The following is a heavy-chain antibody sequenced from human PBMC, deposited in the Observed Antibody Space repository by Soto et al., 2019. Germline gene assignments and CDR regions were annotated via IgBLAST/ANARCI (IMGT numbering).Heavy chain of an antibody. CDR3: ARGPNDSSSPHYYYYYGMDV. D-gene: IGHD6-6*01. CDR2: INPNSGGT. Sequence: ASVKVSCKASGYTFTGYYMHWLRESPGQGLEWMGWINPNSGGTNYAQKFQGRVTMTRDTSISTAYMELSRLRSDDTAVYYCARGPNDSSSPHYYYYYGMDVWGQGTTVTVSS. CDR1: GYTFTGYY. V-gene: IGHV1-2*02. J-gene: IGHJ6*02.